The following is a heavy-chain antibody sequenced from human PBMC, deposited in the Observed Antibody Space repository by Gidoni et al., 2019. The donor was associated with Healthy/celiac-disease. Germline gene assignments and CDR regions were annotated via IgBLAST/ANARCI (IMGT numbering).Heavy chain of an antibody. V-gene: IGHV3-21*01. CDR1: GFTFSGYS. D-gene: IGHD3-22*01. CDR3: ARDPHYYDSSGLPDY. CDR2: ITSSSNYI. Sequence: EVQLVASGGGLVKPGGSLRLSCAASGFTFSGYSMNWVRQAPGKGLEWVSSITSSSNYIYYADSVKGRFTISRDNTKDSLYLQMNSLRAEDTAVYYCARDPHYYDSSGLPDYWGQGTLVTVSS. J-gene: IGHJ4*02.